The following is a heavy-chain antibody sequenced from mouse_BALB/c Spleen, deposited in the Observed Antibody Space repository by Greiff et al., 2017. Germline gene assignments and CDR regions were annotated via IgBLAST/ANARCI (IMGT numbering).Heavy chain of an antibody. J-gene: IGHJ2*01. CDR3: TRDRLDY. V-gene: IGHV5-6-4*01. CDR1: GFTFSSYT. Sequence: EVQLVESGGGLVKPGGSLKLSCAASGFTFSSYTMSWVRQTPEKRLEWVATISSGGSYTYYPDSVKGRFTISRDNAKNTLYLQMSSLKSEDTAMYYCTRDRLDYWGQGTTLTVSS. CDR2: ISSGGSYT.